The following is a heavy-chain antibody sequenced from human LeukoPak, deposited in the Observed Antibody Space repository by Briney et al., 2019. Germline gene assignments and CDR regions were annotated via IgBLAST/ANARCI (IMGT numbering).Heavy chain of an antibody. CDR3: ARNSALDY. V-gene: IGHV3-33*08. CDR1: GFTFRSYA. J-gene: IGHJ4*02. CDR2: MWSDGSNK. D-gene: IGHD2/OR15-2a*01. Sequence: GGSLRLSCAASGFTFRSYAMSWVRQAPGKGLEWVAVMWSDGSNKYHADSVKGRFTISRDNSKNTLYLQMNSLRAEDTAVYYCARNSALDYWGQGTLVTVSS.